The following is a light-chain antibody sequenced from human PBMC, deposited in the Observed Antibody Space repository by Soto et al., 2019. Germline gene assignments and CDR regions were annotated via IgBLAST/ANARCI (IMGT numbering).Light chain of an antibody. CDR1: SSDVGAYNY. CDR3: SSYAGSSRV. CDR2: EVS. Sequence: QSALTQPASVSGSPGQSITISCTGTSSDVGAYNYVSWYGQHPGKAPKLVIYEVSNRPSGVSSRFSGSKSGNTASLTISGLQPEDEADYYCSSYAGSSRVFGGGTKLTVL. V-gene: IGLV2-14*01. J-gene: IGLJ3*02.